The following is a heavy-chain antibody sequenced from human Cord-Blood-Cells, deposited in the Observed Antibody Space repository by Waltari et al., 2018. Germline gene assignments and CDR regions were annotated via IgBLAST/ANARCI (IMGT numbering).Heavy chain of an antibody. Sequence: EVQLLESGGGLVQPGGSLRLPCAASGFTFRRYAMRGSPQAPGKGLEWVSAISGSGGSTYYADSVKGRFTISRDNSKNTLYLQMNSLRAEDTAVYYCANEDSGWYLGYWGQGTLVTVSS. D-gene: IGHD6-19*01. CDR1: GFTFRRYA. J-gene: IGHJ4*02. CDR3: ANEDSGWYLGY. V-gene: IGHV3-23*01. CDR2: ISGSGGST.